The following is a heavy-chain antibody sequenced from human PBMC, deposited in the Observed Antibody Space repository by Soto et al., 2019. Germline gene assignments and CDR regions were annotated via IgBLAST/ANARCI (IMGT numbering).Heavy chain of an antibody. V-gene: IGHV3-30-3*01. CDR3: AKAPLPISTTFWFAY. D-gene: IGHD2-2*01. J-gene: IGHJ4*02. Sequence: QVQLVESGGGVVQPGRSLRLSCAASGFTFSSYAMHWVRQAPGKGLEWVAVISYDGSDKYYADSVKGRFTISRDNSKNTLYLQMNSLRAEDTAVYYCAKAPLPISTTFWFAYWGQGTLVTVSS. CDR1: GFTFSSYA. CDR2: ISYDGSDK.